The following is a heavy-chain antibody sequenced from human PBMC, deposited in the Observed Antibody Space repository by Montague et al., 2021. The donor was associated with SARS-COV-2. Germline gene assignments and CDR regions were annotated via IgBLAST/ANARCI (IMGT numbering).Heavy chain of an antibody. CDR3: ARETGGENWFDP. J-gene: IGHJ5*02. CDR2: IYPGDSDT. CDR1: GYTFNSHW. D-gene: IGHD3-16*01. V-gene: IGHV5-51*03. Sequence: QSGAEVKKPGESLKISCKGSGYTFNSHWIAWVRQKPGKGLEWMGIIYPGDSDTKYSPAFEGQVTISVDKSITTAYLQWSSLEASDTAMYYCARETGGENWFDPWGQGTLVTVSS.